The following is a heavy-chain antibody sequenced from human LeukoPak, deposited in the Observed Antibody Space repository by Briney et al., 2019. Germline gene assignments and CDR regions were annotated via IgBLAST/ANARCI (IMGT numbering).Heavy chain of an antibody. Sequence: GGSLRLSCAASGFTFRSYSMNWVRQAPGKGLEWVSYISSSSSTIYYADSVKGRFTISRDNAKNSLYLQMNSLRAEDTAMYYCARDEAVALFDYWGQGTLVTVSS. CDR3: ARDEAVALFDY. CDR1: GFTFRSYS. V-gene: IGHV3-48*01. D-gene: IGHD6-19*01. J-gene: IGHJ4*02. CDR2: ISSSSSTI.